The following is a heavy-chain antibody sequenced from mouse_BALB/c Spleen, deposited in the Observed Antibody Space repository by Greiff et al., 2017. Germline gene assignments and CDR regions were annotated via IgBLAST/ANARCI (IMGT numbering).Heavy chain of an antibody. CDR1: GYSITSDYA. CDR3: ATPFAMDY. V-gene: IGHV3-2*02. Sequence: DVKLQESGPGLVKPSQSLSLTCTVTGYSITSDYAWNWIRQFPGNKLEWMGYISYSGSTSYNPSLKSRISITRDTSKNQFFLQLNSVTTEDTATYYCATPFAMDYWGQGTSVTVSS. J-gene: IGHJ4*01. CDR2: ISYSGST.